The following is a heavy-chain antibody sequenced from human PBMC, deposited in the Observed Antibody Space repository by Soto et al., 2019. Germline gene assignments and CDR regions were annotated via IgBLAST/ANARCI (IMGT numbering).Heavy chain of an antibody. CDR2: ISSNGGYT. D-gene: IGHD3-9*01. CDR1: GGPFSGCA. CDR3: LTWSHKVLTGPDRYCMDF. V-gene: IGHV3-23*01. Sequence: GGSLRLSCAASGGPFSGCALSWVRQAPGGGLEWVSFISSNGGYTNYADSVKGRFSISRDNSNNMLYLQMSSLRAEDSAIYYCLTWSHKVLTGPDRYCMDFCCQATFVTVFS. J-gene: IGHJ6*02.